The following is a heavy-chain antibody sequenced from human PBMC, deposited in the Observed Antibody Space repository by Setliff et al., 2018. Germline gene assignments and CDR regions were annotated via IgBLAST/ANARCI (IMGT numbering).Heavy chain of an antibody. CDR1: GDPFNAYG. Sequence: ASVKVSCKASGDPFNAYGVSWVRQAPGQGLEWMGAIIPVLGMTDYAQKFQGRVTITADESTSTAYMELRSLRSDDTAVYYCALEEYTSRWTKRFDPWGQGTLVTVS. D-gene: IGHD6-13*01. CDR3: ALEEYTSRWTKRFDP. CDR2: IIPVLGMT. V-gene: IGHV1-69*10. J-gene: IGHJ5*02.